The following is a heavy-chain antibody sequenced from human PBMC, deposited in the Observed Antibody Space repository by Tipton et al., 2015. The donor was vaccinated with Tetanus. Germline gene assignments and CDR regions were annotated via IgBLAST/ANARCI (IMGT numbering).Heavy chain of an antibody. CDR1: GGSFSGYY. CDR3: ARVPFLTGYYGY. D-gene: IGHD3-9*01. CDR2: INHSGST. J-gene: IGHJ4*02. Sequence: TLSLTCAVYGGSFSGYYWSWIRQPPGKGLEWIGEINHSGSTNYNPSLKSRVTISVDTSKNQFSLKLSSVTAADTAVYYCARVPFLTGYYGYWGQGTLVTVSS. V-gene: IGHV4-34*01.